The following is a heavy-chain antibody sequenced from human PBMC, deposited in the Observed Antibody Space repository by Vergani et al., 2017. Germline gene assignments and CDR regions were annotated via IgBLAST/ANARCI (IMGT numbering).Heavy chain of an antibody. CDR2: IIPIFRTA. V-gene: IGHV1-69*18. J-gene: IGHJ4*02. D-gene: IGHD2/OR15-2a*01. CDR3: ARDRNIGVPVY. Sequence: QVQLVQSGAEVKKPGASVKVSCKASGYTFTGHYMHWVRQAPGQGLEWMGRIIPIFRTANLAHKFQGRLTITADESTTTAYMELRSLRSDDTAVYFCARDRNIGVPVYWGQGTLVTVSS. CDR1: GYTFTGHY.